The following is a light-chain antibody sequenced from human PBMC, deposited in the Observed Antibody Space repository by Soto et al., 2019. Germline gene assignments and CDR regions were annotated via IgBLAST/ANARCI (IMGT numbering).Light chain of an antibody. Sequence: QSVLTQPPSVYGAPGQRVTISFTGSSSNIGADYDVYGYQQLPGTAPKLLISGNNNRPSGVPDRFSGSKSGTSASLAITGLQAEDEADYYCQSYDSSKSGSGVLFGGGTKLTVL. V-gene: IGLV1-40*01. J-gene: IGLJ3*02. CDR1: SSNIGADYD. CDR3: QSYDSSKSGSGVL. CDR2: GNN.